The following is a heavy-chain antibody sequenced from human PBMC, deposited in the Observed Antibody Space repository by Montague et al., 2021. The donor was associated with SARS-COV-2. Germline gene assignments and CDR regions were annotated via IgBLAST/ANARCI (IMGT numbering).Heavy chain of an antibody. CDR3: AKGGERITMIVVVITLADFDY. Sequence: SLRLSCAASGFTFSSYAMSWVRQAPGKGLEWVSGISDSGGSTYYADSVKGRFTISRGNSKNTLYLQMNSLRAEDTAVYYCAKGGERITMIVVVITLADFDYWGQGTLVTVSS. D-gene: IGHD3-22*01. CDR1: GFTFSSYA. V-gene: IGHV3-23*01. J-gene: IGHJ4*02. CDR2: ISDSGGST.